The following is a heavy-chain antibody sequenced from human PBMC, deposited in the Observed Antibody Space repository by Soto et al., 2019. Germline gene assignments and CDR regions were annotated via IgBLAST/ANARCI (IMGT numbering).Heavy chain of an antibody. V-gene: IGHV4-39*01. CDR1: SASISSSSYY. CDR3: ARRGYCSSTSCSEYYYYGMDV. D-gene: IGHD2-2*01. J-gene: IGHJ6*02. Sequence: SETLSLTCTVSSASISSSSYYLGWIRQPPGKGLEWIGSIYYSGNTYYNPSLKSRVTISVDTAKNQFSLKLSSVTAADTAVYYCARRGYCSSTSCSEYYYYGMDVWGQGTTVTVSS. CDR2: IYYSGNT.